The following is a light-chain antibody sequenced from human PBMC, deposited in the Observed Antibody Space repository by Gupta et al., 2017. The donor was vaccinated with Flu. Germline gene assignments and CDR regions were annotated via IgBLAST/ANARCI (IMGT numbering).Light chain of an antibody. CDR3: AAWDDSLSGWV. Sequence: RAACSSSGCYSNIGNNYVSWYQQCPGAAPKLLVYRNNQRPSGVPGRFSASESGTSASLAISGLRAEDETDYYCAAWDDSLSGWVFGGGNKLTVL. J-gene: IGLJ3*02. CDR1: YSNIGNNY. V-gene: IGLV1-47*01. CDR2: RNN.